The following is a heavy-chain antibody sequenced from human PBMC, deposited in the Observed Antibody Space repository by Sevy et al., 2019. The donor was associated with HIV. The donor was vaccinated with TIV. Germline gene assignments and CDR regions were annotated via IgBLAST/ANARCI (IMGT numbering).Heavy chain of an antibody. Sequence: SETLSLTCAVYGGSFSGYYWSWIRHPPGKGLEWIGEINHSGSTNYNPSLKSRVTISVDTSKNQFSLKLSSVTAADTAVYYCARGPYWAYTLADAFDIWGQGTMVTVSS. V-gene: IGHV4-34*01. D-gene: IGHD2-2*02. CDR3: ARGPYWAYTLADAFDI. J-gene: IGHJ3*02. CDR2: INHSGST. CDR1: GGSFSGYY.